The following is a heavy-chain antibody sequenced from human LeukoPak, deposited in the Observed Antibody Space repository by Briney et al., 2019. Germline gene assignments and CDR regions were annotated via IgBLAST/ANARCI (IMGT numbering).Heavy chain of an antibody. CDR2: MNPSGST. CDR1: GFTFSSYD. D-gene: IGHD3-22*01. J-gene: IGHJ6*03. CDR3: ARGRQDVTMIVVVMTAVSYYLDV. V-gene: IGHV4-34*01. Sequence: GSLRLSCAASGFTFSSYDLTWVRQAPGKGLEWIGEMNPSGSTNYNPSLKSRVTISVDTSKNQFSLELSSVTAADTAVYYCARGRQDVTMIVVVMTAVSYYLDVWGKGTTVTVS.